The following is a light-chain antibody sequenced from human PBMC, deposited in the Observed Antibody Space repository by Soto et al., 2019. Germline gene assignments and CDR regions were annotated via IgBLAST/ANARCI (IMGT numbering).Light chain of an antibody. CDR2: EVY. CDR3: GTWDSSLSAGV. V-gene: IGLV2-14*01. J-gene: IGLJ3*02. Sequence: QSVLTQPASVSGSPGQSITISCTGTNSDVGGYDRVSWYQHHPGKAPKLLIFEVYNRPSGISDRFSGSKSGDTASLTISGLQAEDEADYYCGTWDSSLSAGVFGGGTQLTVL. CDR1: NSDVGGYDR.